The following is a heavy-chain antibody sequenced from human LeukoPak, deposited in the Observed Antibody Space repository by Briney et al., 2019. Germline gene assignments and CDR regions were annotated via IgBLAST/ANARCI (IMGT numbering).Heavy chain of an antibody. Sequence: PGGSLGLSCAASGFTVSSNYMTWVRQAPGKGLEWVSIIFSGGYTYYTDSVKDRFTISRDNSKNTLYLQMNSLTAEDTAVYYCARAASGGYYFDHWGLGTLVTVSS. V-gene: IGHV3-66*01. D-gene: IGHD3-16*01. CDR1: GFTVSSNY. J-gene: IGHJ4*02. CDR2: IFSGGYT. CDR3: ARAASGGYYFDH.